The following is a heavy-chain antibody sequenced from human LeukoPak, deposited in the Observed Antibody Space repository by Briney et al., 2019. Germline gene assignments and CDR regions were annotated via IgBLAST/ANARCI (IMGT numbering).Heavy chain of an antibody. D-gene: IGHD5-18*01. CDR3: ARPTWGYSYGPPRYMDV. Sequence: GGSLRLSCAASGFVFSDYGMHWVGQAPGKGLEWVAFVRYDGSNEYYVGSVKGRFTISRDNSKNTLYLQMNSLRAEDTAVYCCARPTWGYSYGPPRYMDVWGKGTTVTVSS. CDR2: VRYDGSNE. V-gene: IGHV3-30*02. CDR1: GFVFSDYG. J-gene: IGHJ6*03.